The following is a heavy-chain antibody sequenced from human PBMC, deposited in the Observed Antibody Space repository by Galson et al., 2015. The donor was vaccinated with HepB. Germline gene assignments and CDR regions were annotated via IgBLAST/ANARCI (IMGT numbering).Heavy chain of an antibody. CDR2: ISSDGSST. CDR1: GFTFSSYW. Sequence: SLRLSCAASGFTFSSYWMHWVRQAPGKGLVWVSRISSDGSSTSYADSVKGRFTISRDNTKNTLYLQMNSLRAEDTAVYYCARWAPAETTFWVSSFYGMDAWGQGTPVTVSS. CDR3: ARWAPAETTFWVSSFYGMDA. J-gene: IGHJ6*02. V-gene: IGHV3-74*01. D-gene: IGHD1-1*01.